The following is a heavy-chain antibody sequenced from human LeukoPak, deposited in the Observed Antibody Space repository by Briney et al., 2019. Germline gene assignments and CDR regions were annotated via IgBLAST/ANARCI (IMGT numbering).Heavy chain of an antibody. Sequence: ASVKVSCKASGGTFSSYAISWVRQAPGQGLEWMGGIIPIFGTANYAQEFQGRVTITADESTSTAYMELSSLRSEDTAVYYCARANGGYGNDWFDPWGQGTLVTVSS. CDR2: IIPIFGTA. J-gene: IGHJ5*02. CDR3: ARANGGYGNDWFDP. V-gene: IGHV1-69*01. D-gene: IGHD5-12*01. CDR1: GGTFSSYA.